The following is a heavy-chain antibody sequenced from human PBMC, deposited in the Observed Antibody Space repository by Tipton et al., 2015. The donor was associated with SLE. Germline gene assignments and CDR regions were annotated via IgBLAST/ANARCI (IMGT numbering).Heavy chain of an antibody. V-gene: IGHV4-59*11. J-gene: IGHJ3*02. CDR3: ARDRRNVFDI. CDR2: ISNSETT. CDR1: GGSISSHY. Sequence: TLSLTCTVSGGSISSHYWSWIRQAPGKGLEWIGYISNSETTSYNPSLKSRVTISLDTSKNQFSLKLRSVTAADTAVYYCARDRRNVFDIWGQGAMVTVSS.